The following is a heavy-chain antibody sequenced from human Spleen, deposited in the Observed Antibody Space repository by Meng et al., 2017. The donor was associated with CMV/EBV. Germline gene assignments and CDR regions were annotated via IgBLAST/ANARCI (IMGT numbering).Heavy chain of an antibody. J-gene: IGHJ4*02. Sequence: ASVKVSCKASGYTFTSYGISWVRQAPGQGLEWMGWISAYNGNTNYAQKLQGRVTMTTDTSTSTAYMELRSLISDDTAVYHCARMRGGQELANYWGQGTLVTVSS. CDR1: GYTFTSYG. CDR3: ARMRGGQELANY. D-gene: IGHD6-13*01. CDR2: ISAYNGNT. V-gene: IGHV1-18*01.